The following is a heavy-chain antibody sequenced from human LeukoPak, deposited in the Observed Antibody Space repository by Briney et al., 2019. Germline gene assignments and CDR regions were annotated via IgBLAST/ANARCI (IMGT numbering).Heavy chain of an antibody. J-gene: IGHJ4*02. CDR1: GFTVSSNY. Sequence: GGSLRLSCAASGFTVSSNYMSWVRQAPGKGLEWVSVIYSGGSTHYADSVKGRFTISRDNSKNTLYLQMNSLRAEDTAVYYCAREGRWLQSRYFDYWGQGTLVTVSS. CDR2: IYSGGST. V-gene: IGHV3-66*02. CDR3: AREGRWLQSRYFDY. D-gene: IGHD5-24*01.